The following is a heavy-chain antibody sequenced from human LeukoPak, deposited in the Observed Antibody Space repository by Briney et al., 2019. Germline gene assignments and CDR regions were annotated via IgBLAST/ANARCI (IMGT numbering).Heavy chain of an antibody. V-gene: IGHV3-9*01. Sequence: GRSLRLSCAASGFTFDDYAMHWVRQAPGKGLEWVSGISWNSGSIGYADSVKGRFTISRDNAKNSLYLQMNSLRAEDTALYYCEKDYSSGGQGFYYFDYWGQGTLVTVST. CDR1: GFTFDDYA. CDR2: ISWNSGSI. CDR3: EKDYSSGGQGFYYFDY. D-gene: IGHD6-19*01. J-gene: IGHJ4*02.